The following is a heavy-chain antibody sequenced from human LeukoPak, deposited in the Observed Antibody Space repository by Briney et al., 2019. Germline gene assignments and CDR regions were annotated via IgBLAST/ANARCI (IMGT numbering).Heavy chain of an antibody. D-gene: IGHD2-15*01. V-gene: IGHV3-21*01. CDR2: ISSSSSYI. CDR1: GFPFSSYS. CDR3: AREKPNCSVGSCPIDY. J-gene: IGHJ4*02. Sequence: GGSLLLSFSASGFPFSSYSRKSVRQAPGKGLEWVSSISSSSSYIYYADSVKGRFTISRDNAKNSLYLQMNSLRAEDTAVYYCAREKPNCSVGSCPIDYWGQGTLVTVSS.